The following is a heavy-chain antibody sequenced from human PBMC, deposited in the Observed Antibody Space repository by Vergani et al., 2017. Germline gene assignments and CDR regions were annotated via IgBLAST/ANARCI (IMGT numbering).Heavy chain of an antibody. CDR3: AKYVSFYGLHYFDC. Sequence: EVQLLESGGGLVQSGGSLRLSCAASGFTFSSHAMSWVRQAPGKGLEWVSAISGRGGTTDYADSVKGRFTIARDNSKNTLFLQMNSLRAEDTAVYFCAKYVSFYGLHYFDCWGQGTLVTVSS. V-gene: IGHV3-23*01. CDR1: GFTFSSHA. CDR2: ISGRGGTT. J-gene: IGHJ4*02. D-gene: IGHD5/OR15-5a*01.